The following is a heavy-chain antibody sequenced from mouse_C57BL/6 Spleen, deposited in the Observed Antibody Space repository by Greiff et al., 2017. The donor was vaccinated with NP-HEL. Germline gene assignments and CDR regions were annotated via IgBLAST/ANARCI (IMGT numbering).Heavy chain of an antibody. CDR2: IYPGDGDT. D-gene: IGHD3-2*02. V-gene: IGHV1-82*01. CDR1: GYAFSSSW. J-gene: IGHJ4*01. CDR3: AEETAQAHAMDY. Sequence: VKLQQSGPELVKPGASVKISCKASGYAFSSSWMNWVKQRPGKGLEWIGRIYPGDGDTNYNGKFKGKAILTADKSSSTAYMQLSSLTSEDSAVYFCAEETAQAHAMDYWGQGTSVTVSS.